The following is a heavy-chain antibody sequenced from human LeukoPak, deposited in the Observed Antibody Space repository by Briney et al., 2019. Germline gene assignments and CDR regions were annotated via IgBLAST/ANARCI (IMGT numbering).Heavy chain of an antibody. CDR2: ISGDGGST. CDR3: ARLYASSWYYFDY. Sequence: PGGSLRLSCAASGFTFDDYAMHWVRQAPGKGLEWVSLISGDGGSTYYADSVKGRFTISRDNAKNSLYLQMNSLRAEDTAVYYCARLYASSWYYFDYWGQGTLVTVSS. CDR1: GFTFDDYA. V-gene: IGHV3-43*02. J-gene: IGHJ4*02. D-gene: IGHD6-13*01.